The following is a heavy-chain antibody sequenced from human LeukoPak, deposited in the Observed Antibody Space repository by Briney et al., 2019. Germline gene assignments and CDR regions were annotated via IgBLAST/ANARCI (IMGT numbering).Heavy chain of an antibody. CDR1: GDTFTSYD. J-gene: IGHJ6*03. Sequence: GASVKVSCKASGDTFTSYDINWVRQATGQGLEWMGWMNPNSGNTGYAQKFQGRVTMTRNTSISTAYMELSSLRSEDTAVYYCARNDYYYYYMDVWGKGTTVTVSS. V-gene: IGHV1-8*01. CDR3: ARNDYYYYYMDV. CDR2: MNPNSGNT.